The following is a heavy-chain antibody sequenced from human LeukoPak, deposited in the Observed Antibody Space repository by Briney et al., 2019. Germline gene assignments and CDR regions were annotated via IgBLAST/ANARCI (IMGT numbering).Heavy chain of an antibody. Sequence: GGSLRLSCAASGFTFSGFSMSWVRQSPTKGLEWVANIKQDGSAKPYVDSVKGRFTISRDNAKNSLFLQMSSLRAEDTAVYYCARDNGWSADFWGQGTPVTVSS. CDR2: IKQDGSAK. V-gene: IGHV3-7*03. D-gene: IGHD2-15*01. J-gene: IGHJ4*02. CDR3: ARDNGWSADF. CDR1: GFTFSGFS.